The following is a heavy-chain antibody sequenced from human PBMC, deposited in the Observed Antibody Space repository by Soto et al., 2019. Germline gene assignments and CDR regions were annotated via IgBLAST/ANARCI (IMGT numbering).Heavy chain of an antibody. V-gene: IGHV5-10-1*01. Sequence: GESLKISCKGSGYKFTNYWLSWVRQTPGKGLEWMGRIDPSDSYINYSPSFRGHVAISIDESISTAHLQWSSLKASDTATYYCAIVTAETAYHYFDFWGQGTLVTVSS. D-gene: IGHD1-1*01. CDR2: IDPSDSYI. J-gene: IGHJ4*02. CDR3: AIVTAETAYHYFDF. CDR1: GYKFTNYW.